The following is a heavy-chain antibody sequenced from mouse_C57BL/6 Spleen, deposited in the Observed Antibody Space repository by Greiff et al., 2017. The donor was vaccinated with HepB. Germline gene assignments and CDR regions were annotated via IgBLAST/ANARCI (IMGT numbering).Heavy chain of an antibody. Sequence: VQLQQPVAELVKPGASVKLSCKASGYTFTSYWMQWVKQRPGQGLEWIGEIDPSDSYTNYNQKFKGKATLTVDTSSSTAYLQLSSLTSEDAAVYDCARSGYYYGSSYYAMDYWGQGTSVTVSS. V-gene: IGHV1-50*01. CDR1: GYTFTSYW. J-gene: IGHJ4*01. D-gene: IGHD1-1*01. CDR2: IDPSDSYT. CDR3: ARSGYYYGSSYYAMDY.